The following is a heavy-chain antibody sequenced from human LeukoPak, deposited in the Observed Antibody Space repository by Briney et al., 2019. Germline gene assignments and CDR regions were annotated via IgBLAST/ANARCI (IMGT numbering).Heavy chain of an antibody. Sequence: SDTLSLTCAVSGYSISNNNWWGWIRQPPGKGLEWIGYIDSGGSSNYNPSLKSRVTVSVDTSKTQFSLKLSSVTAADTAVYYCARLYKQWPHYWGQGTLVTVSS. CDR1: GYSISNNNW. CDR2: IDSGGSS. D-gene: IGHD6-19*01. J-gene: IGHJ4*02. V-gene: IGHV4-28*01. CDR3: ARLYKQWPHY.